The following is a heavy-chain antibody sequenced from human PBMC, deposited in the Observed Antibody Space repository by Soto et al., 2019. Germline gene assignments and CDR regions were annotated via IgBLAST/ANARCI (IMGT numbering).Heavy chain of an antibody. CDR3: ARPLDYGDRPDAFDI. Sequence: GGSLRLSCAASGFTFSSYSMNWVRQAPGKGLEWVSSISSSSSYIYYADSVKGRFTISRDNAKNLLYLQMNSLRAEDTAVYYCARPLDYGDRPDAFDIWGQGTMVTVSS. V-gene: IGHV3-21*01. CDR2: ISSSSSYI. D-gene: IGHD4-17*01. J-gene: IGHJ3*02. CDR1: GFTFSSYS.